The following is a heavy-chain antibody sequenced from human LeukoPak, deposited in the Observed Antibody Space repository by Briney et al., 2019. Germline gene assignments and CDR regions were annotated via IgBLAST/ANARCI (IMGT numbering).Heavy chain of an antibody. Sequence: PGGSLRLSCVASGFTFNTHGMHWVRQAPGKGLEWVAFIQFDGSKIDYADSVKGRFTISRDNSKNTLYLQMNSLRAEDTAVYYCAKDTGGSYDYWGQGTLVTVSS. V-gene: IGHV3-30*02. CDR1: GFTFNTHG. CDR3: AKDTGGSYDY. D-gene: IGHD1-26*01. CDR2: IQFDGSKI. J-gene: IGHJ4*02.